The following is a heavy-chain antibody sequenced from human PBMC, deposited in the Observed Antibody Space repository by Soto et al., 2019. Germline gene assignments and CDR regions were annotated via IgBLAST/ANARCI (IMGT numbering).Heavy chain of an antibody. CDR2: VSGRGGSA. CDR1: GFFFNNYA. CDR3: VRRAGGAVVWYYDL. J-gene: IGHJ2*01. V-gene: IGHV3-23*01. D-gene: IGHD2-21*01. Sequence: EVQLLESGGGLVQRGGSLRLSCAASGFFFNNYAMTWVRQAPGKGLEWVARVSGRGGSAYYADSVKGRLTISRDNSNNTLYLQMTNVRGEDTAVYYCVRRAGGAVVWYYDLWGRGTLVSVFS.